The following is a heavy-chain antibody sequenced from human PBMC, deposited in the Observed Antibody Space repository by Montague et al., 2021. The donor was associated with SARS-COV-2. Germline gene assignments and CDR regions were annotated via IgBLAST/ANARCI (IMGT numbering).Heavy chain of an antibody. CDR3: ARIRVVRGVIWVHGMDV. J-gene: IGHJ6*02. Sequence: VKPTQTLTLTCTFSGFSLSTSGMCVSWIRQPPGKALEWLALIDWDDHKYYSTSLKTRLTISKDTSKSQVVLTMTNMDPVDTATYYCARIRVVRGVIWVHGMDVWGQGTTVTVSS. CDR2: IDWDDHK. CDR1: GFSLSTSGMC. D-gene: IGHD3-10*01. V-gene: IGHV2-70*01.